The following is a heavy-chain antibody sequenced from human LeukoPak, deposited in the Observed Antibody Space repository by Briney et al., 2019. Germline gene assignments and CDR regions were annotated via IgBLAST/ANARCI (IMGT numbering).Heavy chain of an antibody. CDR2: FDPEDGET. CDR3: ATENWNYCAFDI. V-gene: IGHV1-24*01. J-gene: IGHJ3*02. CDR1: GYTLNDLS. Sequence: ASVKVSCKVSGYTLNDLSMHWVRQAPGKGLEWMGGFDPEDGETIYAQKFQGRVTMTEDTSTDTAYMELSSLRSEDTAVYYCATENWNYCAFDIWGQGTMVTVSS. D-gene: IGHD1-7*01.